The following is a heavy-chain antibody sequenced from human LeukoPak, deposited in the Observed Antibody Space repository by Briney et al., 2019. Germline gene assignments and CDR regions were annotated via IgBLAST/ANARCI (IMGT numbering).Heavy chain of an antibody. CDR3: ASLPYSSSSFIDY. V-gene: IGHV4-39*01. CDR2: IYYSGST. D-gene: IGHD6-6*01. CDR1: GGSISSSSYY. Sequence: PSETLSLTCTVSGGSISSSSYYWGWIRQPPGKGLEWIGSIYYSGSTYYNPSLKSRVTISVDTSKNQFSLKLSSVTAADTAVYYCASLPYSSSSFIDYWGQGTLVTVSS. J-gene: IGHJ4*02.